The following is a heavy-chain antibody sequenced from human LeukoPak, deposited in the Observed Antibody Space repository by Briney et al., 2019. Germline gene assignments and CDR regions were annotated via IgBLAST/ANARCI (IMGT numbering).Heavy chain of an antibody. J-gene: IGHJ4*02. Sequence: SETLSLTCTVSGGSISSYYWSWIRQPPGKGLEWIGNIYYSGSTYYNSSLESRVTIAVDTSKNHFSLKLSSVTAADTAVYYCARATGWGILTGYYRTFDYWGQGTLVTVSS. CDR3: ARATGWGILTGYYRTFDY. CDR1: GGSISSYY. D-gene: IGHD3-9*01. V-gene: IGHV4-59*12. CDR2: IYYSGST.